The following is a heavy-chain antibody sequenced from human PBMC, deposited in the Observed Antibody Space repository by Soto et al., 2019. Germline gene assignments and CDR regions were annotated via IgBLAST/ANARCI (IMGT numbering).Heavy chain of an antibody. CDR1: GYTFTSYG. CDR3: ARVETNYYYYYGMDV. J-gene: IGHJ6*02. CDR2: ISAYNGNT. D-gene: IGHD1-1*01. V-gene: IGHV1-18*04. Sequence: ASVKVSCKASGYTFTSYGISWVRQAPGQGLEWMGWISAYNGNTNYAQKLQGRVTMTTDTSTSTAYMELRSLRSDDTAVYYCARVETNYYYYYGMDVWGQGTTVTVSS.